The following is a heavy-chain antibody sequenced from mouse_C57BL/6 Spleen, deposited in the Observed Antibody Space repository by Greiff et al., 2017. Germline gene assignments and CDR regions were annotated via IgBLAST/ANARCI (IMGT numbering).Heavy chain of an antibody. V-gene: IGHV2-9*01. CDR2: IWGGGRT. J-gene: IGHJ2*01. CDR1: GFSLTSYG. Sequence: VQLKESGPGLVAPSQTLSITCTVSGFSLTSYGLNWVRQPPGKVLECLGVIWGGGRTNYNTALMSRLSISKDNSKSQVFLTMNSLQTDDTAMYYCAKHVDDYDYFGYWGQGTTLTVSS. CDR3: AKHVDDYDYFGY. D-gene: IGHD2-4*01.